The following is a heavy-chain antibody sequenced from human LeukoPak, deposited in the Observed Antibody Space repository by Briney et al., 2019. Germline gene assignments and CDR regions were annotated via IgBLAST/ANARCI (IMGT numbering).Heavy chain of an antibody. CDR1: GFTFSSYE. D-gene: IGHD6-13*01. Sequence: GGSLRLSCAASGFTFSSYEMNWVRQAPGKGLEWVSTISGSGGGTYYADSVKGRFTISRDNSKNTLYLQMNSLRADDTAVYYCAKAPYSTSWYDWGRFDYWGQGTLVTVSS. J-gene: IGHJ4*02. CDR2: ISGSGGGT. V-gene: IGHV3-23*01. CDR3: AKAPYSTSWYDWGRFDY.